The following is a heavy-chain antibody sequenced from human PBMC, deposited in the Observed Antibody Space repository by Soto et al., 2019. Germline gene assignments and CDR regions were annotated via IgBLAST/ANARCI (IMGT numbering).Heavy chain of an antibody. CDR3: AREDGNGSDHDPAY. V-gene: IGHV3-30-3*01. Sequence: GGSLRLSCAVSGFTFSNHIMHWVRQAPGKGLEWVALISSDGSNRYYADSVKGRFTTSRDNAKNTMYLQMNSLRVEDTAVYYCAREDGNGSDHDPAYWGQGA. CDR2: ISSDGSNR. CDR1: GFTFSNHI. D-gene: IGHD1-26*01. J-gene: IGHJ4*02.